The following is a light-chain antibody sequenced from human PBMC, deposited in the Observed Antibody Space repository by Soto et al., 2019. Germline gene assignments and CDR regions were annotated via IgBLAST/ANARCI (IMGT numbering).Light chain of an antibody. CDR2: EVT. CDR3: SSFASSNTWV. J-gene: IGLJ3*02. CDR1: SSDVGAYNY. Sequence: QSVLTQPASASGSPGQSVTISCTGTSSDVGAYNYVSWYQQHAGKAPKLVIYEVTKRPSGVPDRFSGSKSANTASLTVSGLQAEYEADYYCSSFASSNTWVFGGGTKVTVL. V-gene: IGLV2-8*01.